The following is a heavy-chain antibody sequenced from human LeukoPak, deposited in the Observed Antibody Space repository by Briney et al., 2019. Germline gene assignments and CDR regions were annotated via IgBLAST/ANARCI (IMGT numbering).Heavy chain of an antibody. CDR2: IYPGDSDT. J-gene: IGHJ5*02. V-gene: IGHV5-51*01. D-gene: IGHD2-2*03. CDR1: GYSCTSYW. Sequence: GESLKISCKGSGYSCTSYWIGWVRQMPEKGLEWRGIIYPGDSDTRYSPSFQGQVTISADKSISTAYLQWSSLKASDTAMYYCARHSPGYCSSTSCNWFDPWGQGTLVTVSS. CDR3: ARHSPGYCSSTSCNWFDP.